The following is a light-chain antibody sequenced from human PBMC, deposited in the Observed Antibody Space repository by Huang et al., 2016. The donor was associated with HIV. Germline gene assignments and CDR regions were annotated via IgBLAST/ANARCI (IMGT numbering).Light chain of an antibody. V-gene: IGKV1-17*03. Sequence: DIQMTQSPSSMSASVGDRVTLTCRASQDISNSLVWFQKKPGKAPTRLIYGASTLQGGFPARFSGSGSGTEFTLTITGLQPEDFVTYYCLQHNSYPYTFGRGTDLEIK. CDR2: GAS. CDR3: LQHNSYPYT. CDR1: QDISNS. J-gene: IGKJ2*01.